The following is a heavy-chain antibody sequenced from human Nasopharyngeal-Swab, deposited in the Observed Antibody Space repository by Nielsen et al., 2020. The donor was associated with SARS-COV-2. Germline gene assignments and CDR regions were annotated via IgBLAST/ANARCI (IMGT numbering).Heavy chain of an antibody. V-gene: IGHV3-48*03. CDR3: ARDTGYCSGGSCYLSHFDY. CDR1: GFIFKNYA. J-gene: IGHJ4*02. Sequence: GGSLRLSCSASGFIFKNYAMNWVRQAPGKGLEWVSYISSSGSTIYYADSVKGRFTISRDNAKNSLYLQMNSLRAEDTAVYYCARDTGYCSGGSCYLSHFDYWGQGTLVTVSS. D-gene: IGHD2-15*01. CDR2: ISSSGSTI.